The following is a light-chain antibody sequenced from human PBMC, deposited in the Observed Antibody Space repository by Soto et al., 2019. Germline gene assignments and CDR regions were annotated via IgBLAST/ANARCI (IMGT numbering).Light chain of an antibody. Sequence: DIQMTQSPSTLSASVGDRVTITCRASQSISSWLAWYQQKPGKAPKILIYDASSLESVVTSRFSGSGSGTEFTLTISSLQPDDFATYYCQQYNSYRTFGQGTKVEIK. CDR1: QSISSW. CDR2: DAS. J-gene: IGKJ1*01. V-gene: IGKV1-5*01. CDR3: QQYNSYRT.